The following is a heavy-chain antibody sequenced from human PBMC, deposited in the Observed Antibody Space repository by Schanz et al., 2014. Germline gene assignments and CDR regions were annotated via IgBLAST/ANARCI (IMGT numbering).Heavy chain of an antibody. Sequence: QVQLVQSGAEVKKPGASVKVSCKASGYTFTSYGISWVRQAPGQGLEWMGWISAYNGNTKYPQKLQGRVTMTTDTSTSTAYMELSSLRSEDTAVYSCARGIGGYGANNYVDYWGQGTLVTVSA. D-gene: IGHD5-12*01. CDR1: GYTFTSYG. CDR2: ISAYNGNT. CDR3: ARGIGGYGANNYVDY. V-gene: IGHV1-18*01. J-gene: IGHJ4*02.